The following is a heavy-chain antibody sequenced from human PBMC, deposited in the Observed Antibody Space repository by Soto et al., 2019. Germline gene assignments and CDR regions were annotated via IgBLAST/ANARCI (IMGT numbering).Heavy chain of an antibody. CDR1: GFSFSTYC. D-gene: IGHD6-13*01. CDR3: ARDPASVGYHFDL. CDR2: IWFDGSKK. V-gene: IGHV3-33*01. J-gene: IGHJ4*02. Sequence: QVQLVESGGGVVQPGRSLKLSCAASGFSFSTYCFHWVRQAPGKGPEWVAVIWFDGSKKYYADSVEGRFTISRDNSKNTLFLQMNTLRDEDTAVYYCARDPASVGYHFDLWGQGTLVTVSS.